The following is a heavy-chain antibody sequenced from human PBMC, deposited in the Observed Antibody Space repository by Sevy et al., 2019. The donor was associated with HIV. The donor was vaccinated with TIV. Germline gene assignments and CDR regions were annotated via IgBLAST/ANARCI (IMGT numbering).Heavy chain of an antibody. Sequence: GGSLRLSCAASGFTFSSYWMYWVRQAPGKGLVWVSRINSDGSSTSYADSVKGRFTISRDNAKNTLYLQMNSLRAEDTAVYYCARVGAGDAFDIWGQGTMVTVSS. D-gene: IGHD3-10*01. CDR1: GFTFSSYW. CDR2: INSDGSST. V-gene: IGHV3-74*01. CDR3: ARVGAGDAFDI. J-gene: IGHJ3*02.